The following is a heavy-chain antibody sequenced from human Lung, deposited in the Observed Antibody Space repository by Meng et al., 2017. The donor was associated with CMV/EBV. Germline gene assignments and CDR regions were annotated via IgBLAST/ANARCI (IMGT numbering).Heavy chain of an antibody. Sequence: LXXTVSGGSISNGGYYWSWIRQHPGKGLEWIGYIYYSGSTYYNPSLKSRVTISVDTSKNQFPLKLSSVTAADTAVYYCARDRCSSTSCYFGSYYYVMDVWGQGXTVTVSS. D-gene: IGHD2-2*01. CDR1: GGSISNGGYY. CDR2: IYYSGST. J-gene: IGHJ6*02. V-gene: IGHV4-31*03. CDR3: ARDRCSSTSCYFGSYYYVMDV.